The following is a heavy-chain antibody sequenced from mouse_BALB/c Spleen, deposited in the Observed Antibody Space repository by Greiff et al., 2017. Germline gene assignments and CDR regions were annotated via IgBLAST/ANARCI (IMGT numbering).Heavy chain of an antibody. D-gene: IGHD2-3*01. CDR1: GFTFSDYY. CDR3: ARDSYYDGYPWFAY. CDR2: ISDGGSYT. J-gene: IGHJ3*01. Sequence: EVKVVESGGGLVKPGGSLKLSCAASGFTFSDYYMYWVRQTPEKRLEWVATISDGGSYTYYPDSVKGRFTISRDNAKNNLYLQMSSLKSEDTAMYYCARDSYYDGYPWFAYWGQGTLVTVSA. V-gene: IGHV5-4*02.